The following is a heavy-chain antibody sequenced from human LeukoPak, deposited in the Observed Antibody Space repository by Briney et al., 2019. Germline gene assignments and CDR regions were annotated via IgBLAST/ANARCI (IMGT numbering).Heavy chain of an antibody. CDR1: GGSFSGYY. Sequence: PSETLSLTCAVYGGSFSGYYWSWIRQPPGKGLEWIGEINHSGSTNYNPSLKSRVTISVDTSKNKFSLKLSSVTAADTAVYYCARGLLGFSFDYWGQGTLVTVSS. V-gene: IGHV4-34*01. CDR3: ARGLLGFSFDY. J-gene: IGHJ4*02. D-gene: IGHD3-10*01. CDR2: INHSGST.